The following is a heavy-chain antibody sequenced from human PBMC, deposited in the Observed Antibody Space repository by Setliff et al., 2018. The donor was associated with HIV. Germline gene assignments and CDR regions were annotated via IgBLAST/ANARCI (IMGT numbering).Heavy chain of an antibody. Sequence: PSETLSLTCAVYGGSFSGYYWSWIRQSPGKGLEWIGEINHSGSTNYNPSLKSRVTILGDTSKNQFSLKLSSVTAADTAVYYCAREDGSNSHDTFEIWGQGILVTVSS. D-gene: IGHD1-1*01. CDR1: GGSFSGYY. CDR2: INHSGST. CDR3: AREDGSNSHDTFEI. J-gene: IGHJ3*02. V-gene: IGHV4-34*01.